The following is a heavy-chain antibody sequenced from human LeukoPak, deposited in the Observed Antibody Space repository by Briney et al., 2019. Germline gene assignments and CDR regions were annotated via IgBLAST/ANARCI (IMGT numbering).Heavy chain of an antibody. CDR3: ARGRLPRYFDY. Sequence: PSETLSLTCAVYGGSFSGYYWSWIRQPPGKGLEWIGEINHSGTTNYNPSLKSRVTISVDTSKNQFSLKLSSVTAADTAVYYCARGRLPRYFDYWGQGTLVTVSS. V-gene: IGHV4-34*01. CDR2: INHSGTT. J-gene: IGHJ4*02. CDR1: GGSFSGYY.